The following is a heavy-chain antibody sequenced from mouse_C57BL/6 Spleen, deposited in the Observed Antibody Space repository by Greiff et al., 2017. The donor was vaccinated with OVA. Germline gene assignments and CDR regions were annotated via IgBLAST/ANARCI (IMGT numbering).Heavy chain of an antibody. J-gene: IGHJ2*01. CDR1: GYAFSSYW. D-gene: IGHD2-4*01. CDR3: ARSYYDYDGPYYFDY. Sequence: VQLQQSGAELVKPGASVKISCKASGYAFSSYWMNWVKQRPGKGLEWIGQIYPGDGDTNSNGKFKGKATLTADKSSSTAYMQLSSLTSEDSAVYFCARSYYDYDGPYYFDYWGQGTTLTVSS. CDR2: IYPGDGDT. V-gene: IGHV1-80*01.